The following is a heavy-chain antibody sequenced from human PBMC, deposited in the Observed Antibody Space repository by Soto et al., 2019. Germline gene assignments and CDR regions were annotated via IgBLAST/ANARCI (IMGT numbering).Heavy chain of an antibody. CDR2: ISYDGSNK. J-gene: IGHJ4*02. V-gene: IGHV3-30*03. Sequence: GGSLRLSCAAYGFTFTSYSMNWVRQAPVKGLEWVAVISYDGSNKYYADSVKGRFTISRDNSKNTLYLQMYSLRAEDTAVYYYAIATYYYDSSGYYYYFDYWGQGTLGTVSS. CDR3: AIATYYYDSSGYYYYFDY. CDR1: GFTFTSYS. D-gene: IGHD3-22*01.